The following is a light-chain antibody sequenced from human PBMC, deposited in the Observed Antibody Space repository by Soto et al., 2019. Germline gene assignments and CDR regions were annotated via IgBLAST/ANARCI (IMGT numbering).Light chain of an antibody. CDR1: QSVSISS. V-gene: IGKV3-20*01. CDR3: PHFDFSSLS. CDR2: GAS. Sequence: EIVLTQFPGTLSLSPGERATLSCRASQSVSISSIAWYQQKPGQAPRLLFYGASRRAAGIPDTFSGSGSGTDYTHNISRLEPEDFPVYYCPHFDFSSLSFGGGTKVEI. J-gene: IGKJ4*01.